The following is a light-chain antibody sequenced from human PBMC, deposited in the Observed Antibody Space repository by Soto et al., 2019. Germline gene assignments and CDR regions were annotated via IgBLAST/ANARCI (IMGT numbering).Light chain of an antibody. V-gene: IGKV1-5*03. Sequence: DIQMTQSPSTLSASVGDRVTITCRASQSISSWLAWYQQKPGKAPKLLIYKASSLESGVPLRFSGSGSGTEFTLTISSLQPDDFATYHCQQYNSYPGTFGQGTKVEIK. CDR2: KAS. CDR3: QQYNSYPGT. CDR1: QSISSW. J-gene: IGKJ1*01.